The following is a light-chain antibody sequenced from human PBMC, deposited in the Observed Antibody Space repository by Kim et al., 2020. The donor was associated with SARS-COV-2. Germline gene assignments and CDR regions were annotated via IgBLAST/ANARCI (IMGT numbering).Light chain of an antibody. CDR3: QQDNNWPYT. CDR1: QRVSSN. V-gene: IGKV3-15*01. Sequence: SGSPGERATLPGRASQRVSSNLAWYQQNPGQAPRRLIYGAATRATGIPARFSGSGSGTEFTLTISSLQSEDFAVYYCQQDNNWPYTFGQGTKLEI. CDR2: GAA. J-gene: IGKJ2*01.